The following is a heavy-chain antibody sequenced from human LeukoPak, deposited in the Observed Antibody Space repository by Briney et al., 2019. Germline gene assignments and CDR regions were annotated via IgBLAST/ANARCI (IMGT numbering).Heavy chain of an antibody. CDR2: ISYDGSNK. D-gene: IGHD5-12*01. CDR1: GFTFSSYG. CDR3: AKSVDRYYMDV. Sequence: PGGSLRLSCAASGFTFSSYGMHWVRQAPGKGLEWVAVISYDGSNKYYADSVKGRFTISRDNSKNTLYLQMNSLRAEDTAVYYCAKSVDRYYMDVWGKGTTVTVSS. V-gene: IGHV3-30*18. J-gene: IGHJ6*03.